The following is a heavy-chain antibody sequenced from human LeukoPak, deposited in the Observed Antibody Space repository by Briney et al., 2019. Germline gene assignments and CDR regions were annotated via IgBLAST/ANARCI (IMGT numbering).Heavy chain of an antibody. D-gene: IGHD2-21*01. CDR3: ASCGLLPMDAFDI. CDR1: GFTFSSYW. J-gene: IGHJ3*02. Sequence: GGSLRLSCAASGFTFSSYWMSWVRQAPGKGLEWVANIKQDGSEKYYVDSVKGRFTISRDNAKNSLYLQMNSLRAEDTAVYYCASCGLLPMDAFDIWGQGTMVTVSS. V-gene: IGHV3-7*01. CDR2: IKQDGSEK.